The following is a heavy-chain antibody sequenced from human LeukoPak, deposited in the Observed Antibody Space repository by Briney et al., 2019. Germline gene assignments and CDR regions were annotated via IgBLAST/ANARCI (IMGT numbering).Heavy chain of an antibody. CDR3: ARSNNYYYYGMDV. Sequence: ASVKVSCEASGGTFSSYAISWVRQAPGQGLEWMGGIIPIFGTANYAQKFQGRVTITADESTSTAYMELSSLRSEDTAVYYCARSNNYYYYGMDVWGQGTTVTVSS. CDR2: IIPIFGTA. V-gene: IGHV1-69*13. CDR1: GGTFSSYA. J-gene: IGHJ6*02.